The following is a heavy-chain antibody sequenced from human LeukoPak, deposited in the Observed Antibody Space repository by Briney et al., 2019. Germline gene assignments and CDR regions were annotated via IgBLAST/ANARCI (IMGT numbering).Heavy chain of an antibody. D-gene: IGHD5-18*01. CDR2: INPNSGGT. CDR3: AREGTAMADAFDI. Sequence: ASVKVSCKASGGTFSSYAISWVRQAPGQGLEWMGRINPNSGGTNYAQKFQGRVTMTRDTSISTAYMELSRLRSDDTAVYYCAREGTAMADAFDIWGQGTMVTVSS. J-gene: IGHJ3*02. V-gene: IGHV1-2*06. CDR1: GGTFSSYA.